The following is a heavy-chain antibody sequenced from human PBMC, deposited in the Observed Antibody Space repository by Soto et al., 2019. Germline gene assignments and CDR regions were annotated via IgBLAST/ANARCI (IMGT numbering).Heavy chain of an antibody. V-gene: IGHV4-39*01. Sequence: SETLSLTCSVSGGSISSQSYYWGWIRQPPGKGLEYIGSIFYRGSTFYNTSLKSRVTLDVDTSKNQYSLRLSSVTATDTAVYFCARHSEGGTWNWGNYFDYWGQGALVTVSS. CDR3: ARHSEGGTWNWGNYFDY. J-gene: IGHJ4*02. CDR2: IFYRGST. CDR1: GGSISSQSYY. D-gene: IGHD1-7*01.